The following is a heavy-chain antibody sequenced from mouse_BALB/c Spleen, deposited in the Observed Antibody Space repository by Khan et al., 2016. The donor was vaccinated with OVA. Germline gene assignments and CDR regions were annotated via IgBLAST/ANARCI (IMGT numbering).Heavy chain of an antibody. CDR3: ATENYYGRSCSAMDY. Sequence: DLVKPGASVKLSCKASGYTFTSYWINWIKQRPGQGLEWIGRIGPGSSSAYYNDMFKGKATLTVDTSSSTAYIQLSSLSSEDSAVYFCATENYYGRSCSAMDYWGQGTSVTVSS. D-gene: IGHD1-1*01. CDR1: GYTFTSYW. V-gene: IGHV1S41*01. J-gene: IGHJ4*01. CDR2: IGPGSSSA.